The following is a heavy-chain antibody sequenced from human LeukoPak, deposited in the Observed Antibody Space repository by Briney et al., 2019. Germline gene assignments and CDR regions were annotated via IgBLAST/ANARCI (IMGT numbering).Heavy chain of an antibody. V-gene: IGHV4-34*01. J-gene: IGHJ4*02. D-gene: IGHD6-13*01. CDR3: ARDSGPAAPDY. CDR2: INHSGST. Sequence: PSETLSLTCAVYGGSFSGYYWSWIRQPPGKGLEWIGEINHSGSTNYNPSLKSRVTISVDTSKNQFSLKLSSVTAADTAVYYCARDSGPAAPDYWGQGTLVTVSS. CDR1: GGSFSGYY.